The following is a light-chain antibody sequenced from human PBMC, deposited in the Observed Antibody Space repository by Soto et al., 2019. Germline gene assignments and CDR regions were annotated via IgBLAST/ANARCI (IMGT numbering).Light chain of an antibody. CDR2: YDD. Sequence: QSVLTQPPSLSEAPRQRVSISCSGSSSNIGNNVVNWYQQLPGKAPKLLIYYDDLLPSGVSDRFSGSKSGTSASLAISGLQPKDEADYYCAAWDDSLNGYVFGTGTKVTVL. V-gene: IGLV1-36*01. CDR1: SSNIGNNV. CDR3: AAWDDSLNGYV. J-gene: IGLJ1*01.